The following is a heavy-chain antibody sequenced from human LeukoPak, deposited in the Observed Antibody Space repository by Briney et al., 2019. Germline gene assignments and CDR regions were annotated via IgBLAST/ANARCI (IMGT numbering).Heavy chain of an antibody. CDR1: GFTLSSFG. Sequence: GGSLRLSCTASGFTLSSFGMHWVRQAPGKGLEWVAVISDDGSNRYYADSVKGRFTISRDNSKNTLYLQMDSLRAEDTAIYYCARGWGEGGQGTLVTVSS. D-gene: IGHD3-10*01. V-gene: IGHV3-30*03. J-gene: IGHJ4*02. CDR2: ISDDGSNR. CDR3: ARGWGE.